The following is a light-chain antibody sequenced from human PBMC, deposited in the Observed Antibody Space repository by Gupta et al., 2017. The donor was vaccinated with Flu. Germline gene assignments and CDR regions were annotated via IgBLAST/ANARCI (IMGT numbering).Light chain of an antibody. CDR2: DTS. Sequence: PGDRATLSCRASQSLTSYLSWFQQKPGQPPRPLIFDTSNRATGIPARFSGSGSGTDFTLTISSLEPEDFAIYYCQHRSHWPPATFGQGTKLEI. J-gene: IGKJ2*01. CDR3: QHRSHWPPAT. CDR1: QSLTSY. V-gene: IGKV3-11*01.